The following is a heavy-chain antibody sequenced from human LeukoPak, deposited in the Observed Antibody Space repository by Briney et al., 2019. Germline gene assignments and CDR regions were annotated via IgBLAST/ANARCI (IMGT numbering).Heavy chain of an antibody. Sequence: GASLRLSCAASGFTFSNYAMSWVRQAPGKWLEWVSAITGGGSGIYYADSMKSRFTISRDNSKNTLYLQINRLRAEDTAVYYCAKWGDYYVLTGYYVSDYWGQGTLVTVSS. CDR2: ITGGGSGI. D-gene: IGHD3-9*01. CDR3: AKWGDYYVLTGYYVSDY. CDR1: GFTFSNYA. J-gene: IGHJ4*02. V-gene: IGHV3-23*01.